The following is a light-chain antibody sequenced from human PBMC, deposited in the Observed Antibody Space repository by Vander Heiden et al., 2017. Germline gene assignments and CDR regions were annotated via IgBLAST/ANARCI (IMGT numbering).Light chain of an antibody. CDR1: SDINVGTYR. V-gene: IGLV5-45*03. CDR2: YKSDSDK. CDR3: MIWHSSAWV. Sequence: QAVLTQPSSLSASPGASPSLTCTLRSDINVGTYRIYWYQQKPGSPPQYLLRYKSDSDKQQGSGVPSRFSGSKDASANAGILLISGLQSEDESDYYCMIWHSSAWVFGGGTKLTVL. J-gene: IGLJ3*02.